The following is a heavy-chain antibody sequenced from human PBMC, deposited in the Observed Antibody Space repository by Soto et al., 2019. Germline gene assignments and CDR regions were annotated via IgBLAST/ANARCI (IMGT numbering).Heavy chain of an antibody. D-gene: IGHD6-19*01. V-gene: IGHV1-69*01. J-gene: IGHJ5*02. CDR3: ARGSSGWSSNWFDP. Sequence: QVQLVQSGAEVKKPGSSVKVSCKASGGTFSSYAISWVRQAPGQGLEWMGGIIPIFGTANYAQKFQGRVTITADESTSTDYMELSSLGSEDTAVYYCARGSSGWSSNWFDPWGQGTLVTVSS. CDR1: GGTFSSYA. CDR2: IIPIFGTA.